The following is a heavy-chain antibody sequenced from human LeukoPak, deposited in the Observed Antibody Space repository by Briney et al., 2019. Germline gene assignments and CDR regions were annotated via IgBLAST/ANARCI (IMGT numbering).Heavy chain of an antibody. CDR1: GGSFSGYY. CDR3: ASADIRSRLTVDY. D-gene: IGHD3-22*01. CDR2: IHYSGSA. Sequence: SETLSLTCAVYGGSFSGYYWTWIRQPPGKGLEWIGEIHYSGSATYNPSLKSRVTISVDTSKNQFSLKLTSVTAADTAVYYCASADIRSRLTVDYWGQGTLVTVSS. V-gene: IGHV4-34*01. J-gene: IGHJ4*02.